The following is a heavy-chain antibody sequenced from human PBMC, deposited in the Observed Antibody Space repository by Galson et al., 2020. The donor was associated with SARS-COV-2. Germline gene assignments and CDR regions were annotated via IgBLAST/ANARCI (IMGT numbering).Heavy chain of an antibody. CDR2: INHSGST. V-gene: IGHV4-34*01. J-gene: IGHJ4*02. Sequence: SETLSLTCAVYGGSLSGYYWSWNRQPPGNGLEWIGEINHSGSTNYNPSLKRRVTISVDTSKTQFSLKLSSVTAADTAVYCCAGLVVAFSHWGQGTLLTVSS. CDR1: GGSLSGYY. D-gene: IGHD2-15*01. CDR3: AGLVVAFSH.